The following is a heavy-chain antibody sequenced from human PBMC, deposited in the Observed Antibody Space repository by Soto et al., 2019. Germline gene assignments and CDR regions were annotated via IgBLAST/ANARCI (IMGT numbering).Heavy chain of an antibody. J-gene: IGHJ6*02. CDR3: ARDGIINIWPYYYGMDV. V-gene: IGHV1-69*13. D-gene: IGHD3-9*01. Sequence: GASVKVSCKTSGVTFSRYAISWVRQAPGQGLEWMGGIIPIVGPANYAQKFHGRVTITADESTSTVYMELSSLTSEDTAVYYCARDGIINIWPYYYGMDVWGQGTTVTVSS. CDR1: GVTFSRYA. CDR2: IIPIVGPA.